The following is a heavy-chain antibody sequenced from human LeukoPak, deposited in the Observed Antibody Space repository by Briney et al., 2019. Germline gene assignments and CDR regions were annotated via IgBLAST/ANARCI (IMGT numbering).Heavy chain of an antibody. CDR1: AFTINNNY. J-gene: IGHJ4*02. V-gene: IGHV3-53*01. D-gene: IGHD6-13*01. CDR3: ARGAATGPTLGLDY. CDR2: IYTGGSP. Sequence: GGSLRLSCVASAFTINNNYMTWVRQAPGKGLEWVSVIYTGGSPYYEDSVKRRFTTTRDISKNTVYLQMNSLRAEDTAVYYCARGAATGPTLGLDYWGQGTLVTVSS.